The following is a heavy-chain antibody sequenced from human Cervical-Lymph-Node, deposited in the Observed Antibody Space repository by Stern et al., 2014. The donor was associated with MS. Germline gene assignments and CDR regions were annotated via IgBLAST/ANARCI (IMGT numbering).Heavy chain of an antibody. V-gene: IGHV5-51*01. CDR1: GYKFSIYW. D-gene: IGHD1-14*01. Sequence: EVQLVESGAELIRPGESLKISCKGSGYKFSIYWIAWVRQMPGKGLEWMGIIYPGDSETRYSPSFQGQVTMSAEKSTSTAYLQWSSLNASDPAMYFCARQTTAWASDVWGQGTLVTVSS. CDR3: ARQTTAWASDV. CDR2: IYPGDSET. J-gene: IGHJ4*02.